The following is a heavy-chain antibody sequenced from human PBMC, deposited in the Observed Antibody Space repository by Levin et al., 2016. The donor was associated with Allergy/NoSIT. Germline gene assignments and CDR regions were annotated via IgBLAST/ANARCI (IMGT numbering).Heavy chain of an antibody. CDR1: GFTFSSYA. V-gene: IGHV3-23*01. CDR3: AKGYLYDSTL. D-gene: IGHD3-22*01. Sequence: GESLKISCAASGFTFSSYAMSWVRQAPGKGLEWVSAITSSGGSTYYADSVKGRFTISRDNSKNTLYLQMNSLRAEDTAVYYCAKGYLYDSTLWGQGTLVTVSS. J-gene: IGHJ4*02. CDR2: ITSSGGST.